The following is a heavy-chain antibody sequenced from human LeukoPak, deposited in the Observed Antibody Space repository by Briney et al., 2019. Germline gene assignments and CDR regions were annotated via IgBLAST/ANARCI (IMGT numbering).Heavy chain of an antibody. CDR3: TTDLAVITMVRGVTNWFDP. CDR1: GFTLSNAW. V-gene: IGHV3-15*01. J-gene: IGHJ5*02. CDR2: IKSKTDGRTT. D-gene: IGHD3-10*01. Sequence: GGSLRLSGAASGFTLSNAWMSWVRQAPGRGLEWVGRIKSKTDGRTTDYAAPVKGRFTISRDDSKNTPYLKMNSLKTDDTAVYYCTTDLAVITMVRGVTNWFDPWGQGTLVTVSS.